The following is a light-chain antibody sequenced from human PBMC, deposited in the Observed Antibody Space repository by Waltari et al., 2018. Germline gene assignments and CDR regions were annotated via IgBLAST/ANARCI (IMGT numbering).Light chain of an antibody. CDR1: SSNIGAGYD. CDR3: QSYDRSLSGSV. CDR2: DNN. Sequence: QSVLTQPPSVSGAPGQRVTISCPGSSSNIGAGYDVHWYQHLPGTAPKLLIYDNNNRPSGVPDRFSGSKSGTSASLAITGLQAEDEADYYCQSYDRSLSGSVFGGGTKLTVL. J-gene: IGLJ2*01. V-gene: IGLV1-40*01.